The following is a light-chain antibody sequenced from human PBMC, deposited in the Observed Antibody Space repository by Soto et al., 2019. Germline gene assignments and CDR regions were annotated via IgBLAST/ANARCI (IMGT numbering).Light chain of an antibody. CDR2: GAS. V-gene: IGKV3D-20*02. Sequence: EIVWTHPPGTPSLSPQERATLSCRASQSIISRYLAWYQHKPGQAPSLLIYGASTRATGIPARFSGSGSGTDFTLTISSLEPEDSAVYYCLQRSNWLTFGGGTKVDIK. CDR3: LQRSNWLT. CDR1: QSIISRY. J-gene: IGKJ4*01.